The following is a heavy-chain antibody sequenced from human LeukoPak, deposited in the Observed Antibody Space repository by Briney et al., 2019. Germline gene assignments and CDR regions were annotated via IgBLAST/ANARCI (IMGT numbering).Heavy chain of an antibody. J-gene: IGHJ3*01. V-gene: IGHV3-48*01. CDR1: GFTFSNYN. CDR2: ISTSSSTI. Sequence: GGSLRLSCAASGFTFSNYNMNWVRQAPGKGLEWVSYISTSSSTIYYADSVKGRFTISRDNAKNSLYLQVNSLRAEDSALYYCARDLSYAFGAWGQGTMVTVSS. CDR3: ARDLSYAFGA.